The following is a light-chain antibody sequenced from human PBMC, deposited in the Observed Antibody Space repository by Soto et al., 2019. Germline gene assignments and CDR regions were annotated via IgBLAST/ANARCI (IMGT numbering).Light chain of an antibody. CDR1: QSISSW. V-gene: IGKV1-5*03. Sequence: DIQMTQSPSTLSASVGDRVTITCRASQSISSWLAWYQQKPGKAPKLLIYKASSLESGVPSRFSGSGSGTEFTLSISRLQPDDFATYYCQQYNSYSRTCGHGTKVEIK. CDR3: QQYNSYSRT. J-gene: IGKJ1*01. CDR2: KAS.